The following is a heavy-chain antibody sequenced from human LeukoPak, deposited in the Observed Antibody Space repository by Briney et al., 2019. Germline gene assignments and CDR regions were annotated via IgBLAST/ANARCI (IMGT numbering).Heavy chain of an antibody. Sequence: GGSLRLSCAASGFTFSDYYMSWIRQAPGKGLEWVSYISSSGSTIYYADSVKGRFTISRDNAKNSLYLQMNSLRAEDTAVYYCARDRSALIVVAPAATGSFDPWGQGTLVTVSS. CDR3: ARDRSALIVVAPAATGSFDP. D-gene: IGHD2-2*01. CDR1: GFTFSDYY. CDR2: ISSSGSTI. J-gene: IGHJ5*02. V-gene: IGHV3-11*01.